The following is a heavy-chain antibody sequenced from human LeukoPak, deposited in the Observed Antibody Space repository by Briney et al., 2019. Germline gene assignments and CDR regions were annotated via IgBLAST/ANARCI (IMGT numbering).Heavy chain of an antibody. CDR1: GYTFTGYY. CDR3: ARHGVNDFWSGYPTGYYGMDV. D-gene: IGHD3-3*01. V-gene: IGHV1-2*02. Sequence: ASVKVSCKASGYTFTGYYMHWVRQAPGQGLEWMGWINPNSGGTNYAQKLQGRVTMTTDTSTSTAYMELRSLRSDDTAVYYCARHGVNDFWSGYPTGYYGMDVWGQGTTVTVSS. CDR2: INPNSGGT. J-gene: IGHJ6*02.